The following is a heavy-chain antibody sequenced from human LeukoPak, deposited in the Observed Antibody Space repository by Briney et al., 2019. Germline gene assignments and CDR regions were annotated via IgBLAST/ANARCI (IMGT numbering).Heavy chain of an antibody. V-gene: IGHV3-23*01. CDR2: ISKDADAT. D-gene: IGHD2/OR15-2a*01. CDR1: GFTVSSNY. J-gene: IGHJ4*02. Sequence: PGGSLRLSCAAFGFTVSSNYMSWVRQAPGKGLEWVSAISKDADATYYAGSVKGRFTISRDNSKDTLSLQMNSLRAEDTAVYYCAKESPYCHGTDCRIYYFDSWGQGTLVTVSS. CDR3: AKESPYCHGTDCRIYYFDS.